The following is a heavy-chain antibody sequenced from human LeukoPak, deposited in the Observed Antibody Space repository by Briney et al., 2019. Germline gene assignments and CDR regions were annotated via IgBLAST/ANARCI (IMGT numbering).Heavy chain of an antibody. V-gene: IGHV4-59*12. CDR2: IYYSGST. Sequence: PSETLSLTCTVSGGSMRSYYWSWIRQPPGKGLEWIGYIYYSGSTIYNPSLKSRVTISLDTSKNQFSLKMNSVTAADTAVYYCARDTSSTEYQYYYDSSGYPYYFDYWGQGTLVTVSS. CDR3: ARDTSSTEYQYYYDSSGYPYYFDY. CDR1: GGSMRSYY. D-gene: IGHD3-22*01. J-gene: IGHJ4*02.